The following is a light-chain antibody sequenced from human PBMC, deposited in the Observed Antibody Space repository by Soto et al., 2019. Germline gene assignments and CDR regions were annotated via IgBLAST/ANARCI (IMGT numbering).Light chain of an antibody. CDR1: NSNIGGNY. CDR2: LNN. CDR3: AAWDDSLSGPV. V-gene: IGLV1-47*02. Sequence: QSVLTQPRSASGTPGQRVSISCSGTNSNIGGNYVYWYQHVPGKAPKLLISLNNQRPSGVPDRFSGSKSGTSASLAISGLRSEDEAHYYCAAWDDSLSGPVFGGGTKVTVL. J-gene: IGLJ2*01.